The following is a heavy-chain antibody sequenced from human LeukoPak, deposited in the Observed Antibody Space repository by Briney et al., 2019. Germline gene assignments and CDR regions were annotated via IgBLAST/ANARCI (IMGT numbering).Heavy chain of an antibody. Sequence: ASVKVSCKASGYPFNSYGITWVRQAPGQGLGWMGWISDYNGHTNYAQRLQGRVTMTTDTSTSTAYMDLRSLRSDDTAVYYCARSMVRGIIDYWGQGTLVTVSS. CDR1: GYPFNSYG. CDR3: ARSMVRGIIDY. CDR2: ISDYNGHT. V-gene: IGHV1-18*01. J-gene: IGHJ4*02. D-gene: IGHD3-10*01.